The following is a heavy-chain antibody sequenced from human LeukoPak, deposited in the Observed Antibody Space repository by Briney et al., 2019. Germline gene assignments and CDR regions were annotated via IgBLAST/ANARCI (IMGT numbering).Heavy chain of an antibody. CDR2: ISGSGGST. CDR3: AKDAIRRYCSSTSCYPIGPNFDY. D-gene: IGHD2-2*01. J-gene: IGHJ4*02. V-gene: IGHV3-23*01. Sequence: GGSLRLSCAASGFTFSSYAMSWVRQAPGKGLEWVSAISGSGGSTYYADSVKGRFTISRDNSKNTLYLQMNSLRAEDTAVYYCAKDAIRRYCSSTSCYPIGPNFDYWGQGTLVTVSS. CDR1: GFTFSSYA.